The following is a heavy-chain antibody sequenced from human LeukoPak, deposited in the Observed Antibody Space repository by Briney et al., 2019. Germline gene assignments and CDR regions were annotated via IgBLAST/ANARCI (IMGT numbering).Heavy chain of an antibody. CDR2: IYYSGST. Sequence: PSETLSLTCTVSGGSISSSSYYWGWIRQPPGKGLEWIGSIYYSGSTYYNPSLKSRVTISVDTSKNQFSLKLSSVTAADTAVYYCARELVEMATIRRYDRFDPWGQGTLVTVSS. V-gene: IGHV4-39*07. CDR3: ARELVEMATIRRYDRFDP. D-gene: IGHD5-24*01. CDR1: GGSISSSSYY. J-gene: IGHJ5*02.